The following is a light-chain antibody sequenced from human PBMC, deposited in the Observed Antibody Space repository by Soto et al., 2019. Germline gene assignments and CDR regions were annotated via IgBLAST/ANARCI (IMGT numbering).Light chain of an antibody. CDR3: SSYAGSNNLVV. Sequence: QSALTHPPSASGSPGQSVTISCTGTSSDVGGYNYVSWYQQHPGKAPKLMIYEVSKRPSGVTDRFSGSKSGNTASLTVSGLPAEEEADYYCSSYAGSNNLVVFGGGTKLTVL. CDR2: EVS. J-gene: IGLJ2*01. V-gene: IGLV2-8*01. CDR1: SSDVGGYNY.